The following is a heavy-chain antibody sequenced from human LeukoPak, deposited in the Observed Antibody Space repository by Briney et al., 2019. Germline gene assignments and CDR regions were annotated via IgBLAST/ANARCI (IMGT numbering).Heavy chain of an antibody. CDR3: ARHALLTFGGVIVPPLFY. Sequence: PSEALSLTCAVSGYSITSGYYWGWIRQPPGKGLEWIGSIYHSGSTYYNPSLKSRVTISVDTSKIQFSLKLSSVTAADTAVYYCARHALLTFGGVIVPPLFYWGQGTLVTVSS. D-gene: IGHD3-16*02. V-gene: IGHV4-38-2*01. CDR1: GYSITSGYY. J-gene: IGHJ4*02. CDR2: IYHSGST.